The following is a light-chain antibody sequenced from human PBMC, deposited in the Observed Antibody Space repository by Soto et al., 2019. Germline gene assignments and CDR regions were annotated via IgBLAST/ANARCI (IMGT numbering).Light chain of an antibody. CDR2: AAS. J-gene: IGKJ1*01. Sequence: DIQMTQSPSSLSASVGDRVTIACRASQSISSYLNWYQHKPGKAPKLLIYAASSLQSGVPSRFSGSGSVTDFILSISSLQPEDFATYYCQQSYSTLLTFGQGTKMEIK. CDR3: QQSYSTLLT. CDR1: QSISSY. V-gene: IGKV1-39*01.